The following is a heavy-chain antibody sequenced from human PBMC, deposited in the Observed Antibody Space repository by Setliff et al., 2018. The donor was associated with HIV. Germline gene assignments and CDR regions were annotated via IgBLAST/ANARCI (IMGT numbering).Heavy chain of an antibody. Sequence: ASVKVSCKASGGTLKNYAIHWVRQAPGQRLEWMGWINAGNGDTKYSQKFQGRVTITTDTSTSTAYMELRSLRSDDTAVYYCARLSIPAYYYMDVWGKGTTVTVSS. V-gene: IGHV1-3*01. CDR2: INAGNGDT. D-gene: IGHD2-21*01. J-gene: IGHJ6*03. CDR3: ARLSIPAYYYMDV. CDR1: GGTLKNYA.